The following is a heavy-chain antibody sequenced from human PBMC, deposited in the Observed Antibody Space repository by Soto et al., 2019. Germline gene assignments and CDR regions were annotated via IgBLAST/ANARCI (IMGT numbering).Heavy chain of an antibody. CDR2: ISSNGGST. CDR3: ARGGRGYEFDY. J-gene: IGHJ4*02. CDR1: GFTFSSYA. D-gene: IGHD5-12*01. Sequence: EVQLVESGGGLVQPGGSLRLSCAASGFTFSSYAVHWVRQAPGKGLEYVSAISSNGGSTDYANSVKGRFTISRDNSKNTLDLQMGSLRAEDMAVYYCARGGRGYEFDYWGQGTLVTVSS. V-gene: IGHV3-64*01.